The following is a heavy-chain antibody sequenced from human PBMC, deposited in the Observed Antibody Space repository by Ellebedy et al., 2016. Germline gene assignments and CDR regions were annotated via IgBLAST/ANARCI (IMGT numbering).Heavy chain of an antibody. CDR2: VSSDSTTI. J-gene: IGHJ3*01. V-gene: IGHV3-48*04. Sequence: GGSLRLSXASSGLSLSTYSMNWVRQAPGKGLEWVSYVSSDSTTIRYADSVKGRFTISRDNGKNSMYLQLNSLRAEDTAVYYCARASKWYAFDVWGRGTMVTVSS. CDR3: ARASKWYAFDV. CDR1: GLSLSTYS. D-gene: IGHD2-15*01.